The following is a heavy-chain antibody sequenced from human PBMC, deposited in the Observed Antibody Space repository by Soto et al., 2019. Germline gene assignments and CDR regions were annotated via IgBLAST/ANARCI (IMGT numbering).Heavy chain of an antibody. CDR2: IYSSGST. D-gene: IGHD4-17*01. CDR3: SGGGGHDFSDYGYDY. CDR1: GGSISSGGYY. Sequence: QVQLQESGPGLVKPSQTLSLTCTVSGGSISSGGYYWTWIRQHPGKGLEWIGYIYSSGSTYYNPSHKGRVIISVNKDKKQFSPKLSSVTAEETDIYCCSGGGGHDFSDYGYDYWGQGTLVTVSS. J-gene: IGHJ4*02. V-gene: IGHV4-31*03.